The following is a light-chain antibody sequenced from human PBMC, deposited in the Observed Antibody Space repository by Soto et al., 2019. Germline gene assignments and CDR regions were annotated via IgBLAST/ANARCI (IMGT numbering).Light chain of an antibody. CDR2: AAS. Sequence: DIQMTQSPSSVSASVGDRVTITCRASQGISNWLAWYQQKPGKAPKLLIYAASSLQSGVPSRFSGSGSGTDFTLTISSLQPEDFAIYYCQQANSVPPITFGQGTRLEIK. CDR3: QQANSVPPIT. CDR1: QGISNW. J-gene: IGKJ5*01. V-gene: IGKV1-12*01.